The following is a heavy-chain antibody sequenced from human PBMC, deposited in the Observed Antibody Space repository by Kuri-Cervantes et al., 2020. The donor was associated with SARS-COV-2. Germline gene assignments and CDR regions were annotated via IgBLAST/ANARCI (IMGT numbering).Heavy chain of an antibody. D-gene: IGHD1-7*01. V-gene: IGHV4-34*01. CDR1: GGSFRGYY. CDR2: INHSGST. J-gene: IGHJ5*02. CDR3: ARGDGVTGTDFGSNWFDP. Sequence: SQTLSLTCAVYGGSFRGYYWSWIRQPPGKGLEWIGEINHSGSTNYNPSLKSRVTISVDTSKNQFSLKLSSVTAADTAVYYCARGDGVTGTDFGSNWFDPWGQGTLVTVSS.